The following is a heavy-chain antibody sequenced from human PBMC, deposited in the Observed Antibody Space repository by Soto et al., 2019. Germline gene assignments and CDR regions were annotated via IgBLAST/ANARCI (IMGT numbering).Heavy chain of an antibody. Sequence: ASVKVSCKASGYSYTDYHIHWVRQAPGQGREWLGGINPKSGGTSTAQKFQGWVTMTRDRSISTVYMELTRLRSDDTAVYFCARGHSTDCSNGVCSFFYNHEMDVWGQGTTVTVSS. J-gene: IGHJ6*02. D-gene: IGHD2-8*01. CDR2: INPKSGGT. V-gene: IGHV1-2*04. CDR3: ARGHSTDCSNGVCSFFYNHEMDV. CDR1: GYSYTDYH.